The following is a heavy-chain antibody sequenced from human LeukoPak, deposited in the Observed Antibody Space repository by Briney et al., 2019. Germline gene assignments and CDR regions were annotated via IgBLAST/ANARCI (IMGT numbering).Heavy chain of an antibody. Sequence: GGSLRLSCAASGFTFSSYAMHWVRQAPGKGLEYVPAISSNGGSTYYADSVKGRFTISRDNSKNTLYLQVGSLRAEDMAVYYCARGWYPPPTEIYFDYWGQGTLVTVSS. V-gene: IGHV3-64*02. CDR1: GFTFSSYA. CDR2: ISSNGGST. CDR3: ARGWYPPPTEIYFDY. D-gene: IGHD6-13*01. J-gene: IGHJ4*02.